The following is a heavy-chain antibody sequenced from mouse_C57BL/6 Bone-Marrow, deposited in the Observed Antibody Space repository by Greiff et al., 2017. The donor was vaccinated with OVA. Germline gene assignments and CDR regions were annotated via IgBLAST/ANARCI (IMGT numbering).Heavy chain of an antibody. D-gene: IGHD2-4*01. J-gene: IGHJ1*03. CDR1: GYTFTDYY. CDR3: ARGYDYCYWYFDV. V-gene: IGHV1-26*01. Sequence: EVQLQQSGPELVKPGASVKISCKASGYTFTDYYMNWVKQSHGKSLEWIGDINPNNGGTSYNQKFKGKATLTVDKSSSTAYMQLSSLTSEDSAVYYCARGYDYCYWYFDVWGTGTTVTVSS. CDR2: INPNNGGT.